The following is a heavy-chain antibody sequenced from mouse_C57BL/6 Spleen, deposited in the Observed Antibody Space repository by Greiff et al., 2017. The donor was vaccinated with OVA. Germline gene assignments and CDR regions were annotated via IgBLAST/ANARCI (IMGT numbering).Heavy chain of an antibody. CDR1: GFSLTSYG. V-gene: IGHV2-2*01. J-gene: IGHJ4*01. CDR3: ARNEDDYAMDY. CDR2: IWSGGST. Sequence: VQLVESGPGLVQPSPSLSISCTASGFSLTSYGVPWVRQSPGQGLEWLGVIWSGGSTNYKAAFIARLSISKDNSNSQVFSIMNSLHADDAAIYYFARNEDDYAMDYWGQGTSVTVSS.